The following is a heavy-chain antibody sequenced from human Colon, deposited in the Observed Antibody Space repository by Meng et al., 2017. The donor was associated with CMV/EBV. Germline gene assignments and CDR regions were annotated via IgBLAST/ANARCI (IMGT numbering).Heavy chain of an antibody. CDR3: AREGQTSTHWLGPLHN. V-gene: IGHV3-13*01. J-gene: IGHJ4*02. D-gene: IGHD1-1*01. CDR2: IGSGFDT. Sequence: GESLKISCAASGFIFSSYDMHWVRPAAGKGLEWVSAIGSGFDTYYSDSVKGRFTISRENAKNSLYLKMNNLRVGDTTVYYCAREGQTSTHWLGPLHNWGQGTVVTVSS. CDR1: GFIFSSYD.